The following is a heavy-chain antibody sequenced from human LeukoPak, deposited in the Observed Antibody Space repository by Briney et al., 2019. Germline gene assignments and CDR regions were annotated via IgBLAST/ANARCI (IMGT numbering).Heavy chain of an antibody. J-gene: IGHJ6*03. D-gene: IGHD3-16*01. CDR1: GYTFTSYG. Sequence: ASVKVSCKASGYTFTSYGISWARQAPGQGLEWMGWISAYNGNTNYAQKLQGRVTMTTDTSTSTAYMELRSLRSDDTAVYYCARAGGSRLYYYMDVWGKGTTVTVSS. CDR2: ISAYNGNT. V-gene: IGHV1-18*01. CDR3: ARAGGSRLYYYMDV.